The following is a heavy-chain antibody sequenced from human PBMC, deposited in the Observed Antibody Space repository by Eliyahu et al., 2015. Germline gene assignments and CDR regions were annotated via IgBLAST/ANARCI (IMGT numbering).Heavy chain of an antibody. CDR1: GFPFSSYP. Sequence: EVQLVESGGGLVQPGGSLRLSCAASGFPFSSYPMNWVRQAPGKGLEWVSYINSDSSTIYYADSVKGRFTISRDNAKDSLYLQMNSLRAEDTAVYFCARDQRSDRRGDYWGQGTLVTVSS. D-gene: IGHD3-22*01. J-gene: IGHJ4*02. V-gene: IGHV3-48*01. CDR3: ARDQRSDRRGDY. CDR2: INSDSSTI.